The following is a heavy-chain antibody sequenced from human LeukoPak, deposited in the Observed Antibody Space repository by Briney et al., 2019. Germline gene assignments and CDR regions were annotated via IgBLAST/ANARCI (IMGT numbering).Heavy chain of an antibody. J-gene: IGHJ4*02. CDR1: GFTFSSYE. V-gene: IGHV3-48*03. CDR2: ISSSGSSV. Sequence: GGSLRLSCAASGFTFSSYEMNWVRQAPGKGLEWVSYISSSGSSVYYADSVQGRFTISRDNAKNSLYLQVNSLRAEDTAVYYCGREAGGGGYFDYWGQGTLVTVSS. CDR3: GREAGGGGYFDY. D-gene: IGHD3-16*01.